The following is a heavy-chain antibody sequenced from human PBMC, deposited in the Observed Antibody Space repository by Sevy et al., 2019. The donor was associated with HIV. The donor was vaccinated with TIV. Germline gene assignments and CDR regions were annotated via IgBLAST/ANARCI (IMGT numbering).Heavy chain of an antibody. CDR2: ISFSGGSS. J-gene: IGHJ4*02. V-gene: IGHV3-23*01. CDR1: GFTFSIYA. CDR3: AKDRVSGTYYTGDFDY. Sequence: GESLKISCAASGFTFSIYAMSWVRQAPGKGLEWVSLISFSGGSSHYADSVKGRFTISRDNSKNTLYLQMSSLRAEDTAVYYCAKDRVSGTYYTGDFDYWGQGTLVTVSS. D-gene: IGHD3-10*01.